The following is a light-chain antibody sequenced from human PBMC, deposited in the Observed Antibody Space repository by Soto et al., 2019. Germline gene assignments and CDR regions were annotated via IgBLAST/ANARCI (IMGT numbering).Light chain of an antibody. Sequence: EIVMTQSPATLSVSPGERVTLSCRASQSVSSYLAWYQQKPGQPPRLLIYDASTRATGIPVRFSGSGSGTEFTLTVTSLQSEDFAIYYCHQYNTWPFFTFGPGTRVDI. CDR1: QSVSSY. CDR3: HQYNTWPFFT. CDR2: DAS. J-gene: IGKJ3*01. V-gene: IGKV3-15*01.